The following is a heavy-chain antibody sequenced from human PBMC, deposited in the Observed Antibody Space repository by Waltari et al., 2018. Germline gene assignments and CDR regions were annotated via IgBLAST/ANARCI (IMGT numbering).Heavy chain of an antibody. Sequence: VLLEESGPGLVKPSETLSLTCTVSGGSLRCFSWPWFRYPPGNGLEYIGYIFYTGNTNYNPSLKSGVIRSVDTSRNQFSLKMRSLTAADTAVYYCARFGGDRFGSLRHCGPASCTTWIDPWGRGTLVTVSS. J-gene: IGHJ5*02. CDR3: ARFGGDRFGSLRHCGPASCTTWIDP. CDR1: GGSLRCFS. CDR2: IFYTGNT. V-gene: IGHV4-59*01. D-gene: IGHD3-16*01.